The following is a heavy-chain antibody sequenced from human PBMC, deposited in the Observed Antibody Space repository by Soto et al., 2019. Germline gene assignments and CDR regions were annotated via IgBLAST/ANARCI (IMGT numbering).Heavy chain of an antibody. D-gene: IGHD3-16*01. CDR3: ARDPWAADY. J-gene: IGHJ4*02. CDR2: IYSGGST. CDR1: GFTVSTKY. Sequence: EVQLVESGGGLVQPGGSLRLSCAASGFTVSTKYMSWVRQAPGKGLERVSVIYSGGSTFYADSVRGRFTSSRDNSKNTVNLQMNSLRAEDTAVYYCARDPWAADYWGQGTLVTVSS. V-gene: IGHV3-66*01.